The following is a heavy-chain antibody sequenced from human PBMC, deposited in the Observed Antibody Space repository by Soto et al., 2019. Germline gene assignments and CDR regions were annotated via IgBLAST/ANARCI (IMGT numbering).Heavy chain of an antibody. CDR1: GGSISSSSYY. CDR2: IYYSGST. J-gene: IGHJ4*02. CDR3: ASGGNYDFWSGPNYYFDY. V-gene: IGHV4-39*01. D-gene: IGHD3-3*01. Sequence: PSETLSLTCTVSGGSISSSSYYWGWIRQPPGKGLEWIGSIYYSGSTYYNPSLKSRVTISVDTSKNQFSLKLSSVTAADTAVYYCASGGNYDFWSGPNYYFDYWGQGTLVTLL.